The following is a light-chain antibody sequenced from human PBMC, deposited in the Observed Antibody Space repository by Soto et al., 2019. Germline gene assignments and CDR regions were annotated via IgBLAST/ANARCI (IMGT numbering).Light chain of an antibody. CDR1: QSVGRNY. Sequence: IVLTQSPGTLSLSPGESATPSCRASQSVGRNYLAWFQHKPDQAPRLIIYDASNRATGVPDRFSGRGSGTDFTLSVTRLEPEDVAVYYCHPYAVSPLTFGGWTTVESK. V-gene: IGKV3-20*01. J-gene: IGKJ4*01. CDR3: HPYAVSPLT. CDR2: DAS.